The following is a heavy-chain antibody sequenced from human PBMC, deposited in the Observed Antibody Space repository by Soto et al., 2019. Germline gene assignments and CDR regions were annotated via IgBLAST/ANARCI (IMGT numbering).Heavy chain of an antibody. J-gene: IGHJ4*02. Sequence: QPGGSLRLSCAATGFTVSSSYMSWVRQAPGKGLQWVSVIYSGGSTHYADSVKGRFTISRDNSKNTLFLQMNSLRAEDTAVYYCAKDGTRIAVAEPLGYWGQGTLVTVSS. CDR2: IYSGGST. D-gene: IGHD6-19*01. V-gene: IGHV3-66*01. CDR3: AKDGTRIAVAEPLGY. CDR1: GFTVSSSY.